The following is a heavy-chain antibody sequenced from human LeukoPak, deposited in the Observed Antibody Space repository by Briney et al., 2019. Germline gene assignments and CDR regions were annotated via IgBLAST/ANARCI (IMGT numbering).Heavy chain of an antibody. CDR3: ARDHFGSLDS. CDR1: DFSVTTDSYC. Sequence: SETLSLTCTVSDFSVTTDSYCWGWIRQPPGKGLEWIGYDYCGGNTDYDPSLKRRVTISVDTSKNQFSLTLTSVTAADTAVHFCARDHFGSLDSWGQGILVTVSS. D-gene: IGHD3-10*01. V-gene: IGHV4-61*01. CDR2: DYCGGNT. J-gene: IGHJ4*02.